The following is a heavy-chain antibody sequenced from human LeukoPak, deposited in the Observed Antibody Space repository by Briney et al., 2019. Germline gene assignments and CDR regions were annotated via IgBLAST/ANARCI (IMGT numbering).Heavy chain of an antibody. CDR1: GFTFSNYG. CDR3: ARGNSYMDV. Sequence: GGSLRLSCAASGFTFSNYGMHWVRQAPGKGLEWVGGIWPDGSNKNYIDSVKGRFTISRDNAKNSLYLQMNSLRAEDTAVYSCARGNSYMDVWGKGTTVTVSS. V-gene: IGHV3-33*01. J-gene: IGHJ6*03. CDR2: IWPDGSNK.